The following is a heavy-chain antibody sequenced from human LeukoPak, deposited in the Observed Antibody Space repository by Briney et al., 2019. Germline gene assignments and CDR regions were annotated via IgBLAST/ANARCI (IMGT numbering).Heavy chain of an antibody. CDR2: MNPHNNNT. V-gene: IGHV1-8*01. CDR3: ARGRGPEYDTRGY. D-gene: IGHD3-22*01. CDR1: GYMFTNYD. Sequence: GASVKVSCKASGYMFTNYDIIWLRQATGQGLEWMGSMNPHNNNTFYAQKFQDRVTMTRDTSITTFYMELSSLRFEDTAVYYCARGRGPEYDTRGYWGQGTLVTVSS. J-gene: IGHJ4*02.